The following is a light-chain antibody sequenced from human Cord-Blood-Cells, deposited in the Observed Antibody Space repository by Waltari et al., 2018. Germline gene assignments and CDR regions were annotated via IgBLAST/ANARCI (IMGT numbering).Light chain of an antibody. CDR1: SSDVGGYNY. CDR2: EVS. J-gene: IGLJ1*01. V-gene: IGLV2-14*01. Sequence: QSALTQPASVSGSPGQSLTISCTGTSSDVGGYNYVSWYQQHPGKAPKLMIYEVSTRPSGVSNRCSGSKSGNTASLTISGLQAEDEADYYCSSYTSSSTNYVFGTGTKVTVL. CDR3: SSYTSSSTNYV.